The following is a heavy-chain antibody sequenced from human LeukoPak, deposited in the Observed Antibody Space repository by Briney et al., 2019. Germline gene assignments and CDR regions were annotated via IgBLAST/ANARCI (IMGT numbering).Heavy chain of an antibody. V-gene: IGHV4-30-2*01. CDR2: IYHSGST. CDR3: ARVTYYYDSSGYYLLYGMDV. Sequence: PSQTLSLTCAVSGGSISSGGYSWSWIRQPPGKGLEWIGYIYHSGSTYYNPSLKSRVTISVDRSKNQFSLKLSSVTAADTAVYYCARVTYYYDSSGYYLLYGMDVWGQGTTVTVSS. J-gene: IGHJ6*02. CDR1: GGSISSGGYS. D-gene: IGHD3-22*01.